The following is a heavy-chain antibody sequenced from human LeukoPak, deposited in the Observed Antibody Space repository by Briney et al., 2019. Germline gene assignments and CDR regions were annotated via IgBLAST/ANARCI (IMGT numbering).Heavy chain of an antibody. CDR3: AKAVDGYNSYYFDY. Sequence: QPGGSLRLSCAASGFTFSSYAMSWVRQAPGKGLEWVSAISGSGGSTYYADSVKGRFTISRDNSKNTLYLQMNSLRAEDTAEYYCAKAVDGYNSYYFDYWGQGTLVTVSS. D-gene: IGHD5-24*01. J-gene: IGHJ4*02. V-gene: IGHV3-23*01. CDR1: GFTFSSYA. CDR2: ISGSGGST.